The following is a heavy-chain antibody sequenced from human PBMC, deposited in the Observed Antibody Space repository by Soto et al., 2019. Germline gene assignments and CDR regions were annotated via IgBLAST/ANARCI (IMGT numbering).Heavy chain of an antibody. CDR2: INSDGSST. CDR1: GFTFSSYW. J-gene: IGHJ6*02. D-gene: IGHD6-13*01. V-gene: IGHV3-74*01. CDR3: AGIAAAGTYYYYYYGMDV. Sequence: GGSLRLSCAASGFTFSSYWMHWVRQAPGKGLVWVSRINSDGSSTSYADSVKGRFTISRDNAKNTLYLQMNSLRAEDTAVYYCAGIAAAGTYYYYYYGMDVWGQGTTVTVSS.